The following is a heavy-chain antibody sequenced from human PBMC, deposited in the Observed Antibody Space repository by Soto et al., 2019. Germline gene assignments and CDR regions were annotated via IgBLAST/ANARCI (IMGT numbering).Heavy chain of an antibody. J-gene: IGHJ6*02. V-gene: IGHV4-31*03. CDR1: GGSISSGGYY. Sequence: SETLSLTCTVSGGSISSGGYYWSWIRQHPGKGLEWIGYIYYSGSTYYNPSLKSRVTISVDTSKNQFSLKLSSVTAADTAVYYCARGDLWSGETYGMDVWGQGTTVTVSS. CDR2: IYYSGST. D-gene: IGHD3-10*01. CDR3: ARGDLWSGETYGMDV.